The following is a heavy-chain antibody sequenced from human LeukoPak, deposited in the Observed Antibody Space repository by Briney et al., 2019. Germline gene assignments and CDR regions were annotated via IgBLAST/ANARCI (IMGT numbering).Heavy chain of an antibody. Sequence: SETLSLTCTVSGGSISSGDYYWSWIRQPPGKGLEWIGYIYYSGSTNYNPSLKSRVTISVDTSKNQFSLKLSSVTAADTAVYYCARRIVVVPAAKAYNWFDPWGQGTLVTVSS. CDR2: IYYSGST. J-gene: IGHJ5*02. V-gene: IGHV4-61*08. CDR3: ARRIVVVPAAKAYNWFDP. D-gene: IGHD2-2*01. CDR1: GGSISSGDYY.